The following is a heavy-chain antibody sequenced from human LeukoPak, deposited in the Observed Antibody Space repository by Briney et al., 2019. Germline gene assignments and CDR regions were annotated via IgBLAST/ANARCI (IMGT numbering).Heavy chain of an antibody. J-gene: IGHJ5*02. V-gene: IGHV3-30*02. CDR1: GFTFSNYG. CDR2: ILSDGSNK. Sequence: GGSLRLSCAASGFTFSNYGMHWVRQAPGKGLEWLTFILSDGSNKYYADSVKGRFIISRDNSKNTLYLQINSLRAEDTAVYYCATSRWFDPWGQGTLVTVSS. CDR3: ATSRWFDP.